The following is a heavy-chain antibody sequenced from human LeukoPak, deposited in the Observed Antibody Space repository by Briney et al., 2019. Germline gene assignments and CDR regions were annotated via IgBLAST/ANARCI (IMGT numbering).Heavy chain of an antibody. Sequence: GASVKLSCKASGFTFIGYYVQWVRQAPGQGLEWMAIINPSDGSTKYAQKLQGRVTMTGDTSTSTVYMELSSLRSEDTAVYYCARDSIQTRYSWNDEGRKNWFDPWGQGTLVTVSS. V-gene: IGHV1-46*01. J-gene: IGHJ5*02. D-gene: IGHD1-1*01. CDR1: GFTFIGYY. CDR2: INPSDGST. CDR3: ARDSIQTRYSWNDEGRKNWFDP.